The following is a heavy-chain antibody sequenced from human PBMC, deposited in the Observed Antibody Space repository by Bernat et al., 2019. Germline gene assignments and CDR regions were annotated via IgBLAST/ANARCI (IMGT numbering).Heavy chain of an antibody. CDR2: IYYSGNT. Sequence: QLQLQESGPGLVKPSETLSLTCSVSGGSISSNSYYWGSIHQPPGKGLEWIGSIYYSGNTYYNPSLRSRVSISVDTSKNQFSLKLYSVTAADTAVYYCVRGYYDVLTNYPKNFDSWGQGTLVTVSS. D-gene: IGHD3-9*01. CDR1: GGSISSNSYY. J-gene: IGHJ4*02. V-gene: IGHV4-39*01. CDR3: VRGYYDVLTNYPKNFDS.